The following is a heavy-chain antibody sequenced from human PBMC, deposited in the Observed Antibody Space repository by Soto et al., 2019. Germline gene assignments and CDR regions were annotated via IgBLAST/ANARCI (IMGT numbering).Heavy chain of an antibody. CDR1: GFTFSSYS. D-gene: IGHD2-2*01. CDR3: ARGLEYQLLSDL. Sequence: GGSLRLSCAATGFTFSSYSMNWVRQAPGKGLEWVSSISSSSSYIYYADSVKGRFTISRDNAKNSLYLQMNSLRAEDTAVYYCARGLEYQLLSDLWGQGTLVTVSS. J-gene: IGHJ5*02. V-gene: IGHV3-21*01. CDR2: ISSSSSYI.